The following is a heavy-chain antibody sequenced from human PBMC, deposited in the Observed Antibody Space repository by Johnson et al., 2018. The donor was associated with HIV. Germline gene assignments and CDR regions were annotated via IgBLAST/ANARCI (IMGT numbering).Heavy chain of an antibody. V-gene: IGHV3-30-3*01. CDR2: ISYDGSNK. D-gene: IGHD1-26*01. J-gene: IGHJ3*02. CDR3: ARDYREANAFDI. Sequence: QMLLVESGGGVVQPGRSLRLSCAASGFTFSSYAMHWVRQAPGKGLEWVAVISYDGSNKYYADSVQGRFTISRDNSKNTLYLQMNSLRAEDTAVYYCARDYREANAFDIWGQGTMVTISS. CDR1: GFTFSSYA.